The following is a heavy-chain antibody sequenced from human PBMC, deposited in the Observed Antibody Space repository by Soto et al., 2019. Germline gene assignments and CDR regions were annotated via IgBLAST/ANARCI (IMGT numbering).Heavy chain of an antibody. CDR3: AREIYYDSSGPFDI. CDR1: GYTFTGYY. D-gene: IGHD3-22*01. V-gene: IGHV1-2*02. CDR2: INPNSGGT. Sequence: EASVKVSCKASGYTFTGYYMHWVRQAPGQGLEWMGWINPNSGGTNYAQKFQGRVTMTRDTSISTAYMELSRLRSDDTAVYYCAREIYYDSSGPFDIWGQGTMVTVSS. J-gene: IGHJ3*02.